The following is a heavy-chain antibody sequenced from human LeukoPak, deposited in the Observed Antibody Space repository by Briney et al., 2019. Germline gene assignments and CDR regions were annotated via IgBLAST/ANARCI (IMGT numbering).Heavy chain of an antibody. CDR1: GFTFSSYE. J-gene: IGHJ5*02. CDR3: AKGLLLWFGELKWGNWFDP. CDR2: ISSSGSTT. D-gene: IGHD3-10*01. Sequence: GGSLRLSCAASGFTFSSYEMNWVRQAPGKGLEWVSYISSSGSTTYYADSVKGRFTISRDNSKNTLYLQMNSLRAEDTAVYYCAKGLLLWFGELKWGNWFDPWGQGTLVTVSS. V-gene: IGHV3-48*03.